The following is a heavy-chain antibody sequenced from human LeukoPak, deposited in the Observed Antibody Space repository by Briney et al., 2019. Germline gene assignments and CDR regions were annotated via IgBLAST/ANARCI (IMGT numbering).Heavy chain of an antibody. CDR1: GDSINTYY. CDR2: IYYPATPTFNPS. V-gene: IGHV4-59*01. D-gene: IGHD1-26*01. CDR3: ARQRSGELLDY. J-gene: IGHJ4*02. Sequence: SETLSLTCTVPGDSINTYYWSWIRQPPGKGLEWIGNIYYPATPTFNPSNCNPSLESRVTMSADASKNQFSLRLSSVTTADTAVYYCARQRSGELLDYWGQGTLVTVSS.